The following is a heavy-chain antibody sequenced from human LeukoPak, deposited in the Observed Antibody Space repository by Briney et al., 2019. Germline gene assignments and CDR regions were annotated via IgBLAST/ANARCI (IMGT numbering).Heavy chain of an antibody. CDR1: GFTFSSYW. D-gene: IGHD3-3*01. CDR3: ASGYDFWSGYFGLDY. Sequence: GGSLRLSCAASGFTFSSYWMSWVRQAPGKGLEWVANIKQDGSEKYYVDSVKGRFTISRDNAKNSLYLQVNSLRAEDTAVYYCASGYDFWSGYFGLDYWGQGTLVTVSS. J-gene: IGHJ4*02. CDR2: IKQDGSEK. V-gene: IGHV3-7*01.